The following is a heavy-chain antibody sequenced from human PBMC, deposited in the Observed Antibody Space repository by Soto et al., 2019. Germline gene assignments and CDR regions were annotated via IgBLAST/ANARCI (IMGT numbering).Heavy chain of an antibody. Sequence: GGSLRLSCAASGFTFSSYAMSWVRQAPGKGLEWVSAISGSGGSTYYADSVKGRFTISRDNSKNTLYLQMNSLRAEDTAVYYCVKDKGYSSSSPYCFDYWGQGTLVTVSS. CDR1: GFTFSSYA. V-gene: IGHV3-23*01. CDR2: ISGSGGST. J-gene: IGHJ4*02. D-gene: IGHD6-6*01. CDR3: VKDKGYSSSSPYCFDY.